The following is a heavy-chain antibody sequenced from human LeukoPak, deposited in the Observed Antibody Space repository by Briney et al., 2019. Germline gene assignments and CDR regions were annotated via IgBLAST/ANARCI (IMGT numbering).Heavy chain of an antibody. CDR3: ARADYYYGMDV. CDR1: GGSFSGYY. J-gene: IGHJ6*02. V-gene: IGHV4-34*01. Sequence: ASETLSLTCAVYGGSFSGYYWSWIRQPPGKGLEWIGEINHSGSTNYNPSLKSRVTISVDRSKNQFSLKLSSVTAADTAVYYCARADYYYGMDVWGQGTTVTVSS. CDR2: INHSGST.